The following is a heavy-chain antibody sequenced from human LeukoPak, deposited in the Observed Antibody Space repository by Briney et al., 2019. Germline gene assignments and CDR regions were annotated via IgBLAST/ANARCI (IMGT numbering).Heavy chain of an antibody. V-gene: IGHV3-66*01. D-gene: IGHD6-13*01. Sequence: GGSLRLSCAASGFTVSSNYMSWVRQAPGKGLEWVSLLYSGGSTYYADSVKGRFTISRDNSKNTLYLQMNSLRAEDTAVYYCAKNLGLAAAGTPYYYYYGMDVWGQGTTVTVSS. CDR3: AKNLGLAAAGTPYYYYYGMDV. J-gene: IGHJ6*02. CDR1: GFTVSSNY. CDR2: LYSGGST.